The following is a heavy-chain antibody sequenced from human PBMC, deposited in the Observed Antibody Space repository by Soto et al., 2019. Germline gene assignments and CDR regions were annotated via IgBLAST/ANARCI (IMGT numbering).Heavy chain of an antibody. D-gene: IGHD3-22*01. J-gene: IGHJ4*02. Sequence: NPSETLSLTCTVSGGSISSSSYYWGWIRQPPGKGLEWIGSIYYSGSTYYNPSLKSRVTISVGTSKNQFSLKLSSVTAADTAVYYCARHPYDSSGYIDYWGQGTLVTVSS. CDR1: GGSISSSSYY. CDR3: ARHPYDSSGYIDY. CDR2: IYYSGST. V-gene: IGHV4-39*01.